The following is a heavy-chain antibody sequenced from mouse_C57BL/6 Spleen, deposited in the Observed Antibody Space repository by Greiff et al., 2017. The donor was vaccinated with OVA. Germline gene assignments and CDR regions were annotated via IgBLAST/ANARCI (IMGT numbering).Heavy chain of an antibody. V-gene: IGHV5-15*04. CDR1: GFTFSDYG. CDR3: ARRGYGSSYEDYAMDY. D-gene: IGHD1-1*01. CDR2: ISNLAYSI. Sequence: EVQRVESGGGLVQPGGSLKLSCAASGFTFSDYGMAWVRQAPRKGPEWVAFISNLAYSIYYADTVTGRFTISRENAKNTLYLEMSSLRSEDTAMYYCARRGYGSSYEDYAMDYWGQGTSVTVSS. J-gene: IGHJ4*01.